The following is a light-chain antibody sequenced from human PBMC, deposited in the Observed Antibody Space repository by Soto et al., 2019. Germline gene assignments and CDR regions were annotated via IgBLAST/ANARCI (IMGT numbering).Light chain of an antibody. CDR1: QSISNW. CDR3: QQYNSYSPVT. V-gene: IGKV1-5*03. Sequence: DIQMTQSPSTLSASVGDRVIITCRASQSISNWLAWYQQKPGKAPKLLIYKASTLESGVPSRFSGSGSGTAFTLTISSLQPDDFAIYYCQQYNSYSPVTFGPGTKVDVK. J-gene: IGKJ3*01. CDR2: KAS.